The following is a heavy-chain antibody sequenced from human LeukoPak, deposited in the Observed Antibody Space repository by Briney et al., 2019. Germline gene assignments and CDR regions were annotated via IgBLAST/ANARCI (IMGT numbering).Heavy chain of an antibody. Sequence: GESLKISCKGSGYSFTSYWIGWVRQMPGKGLEWIGIIYPGDSDTRYSPSFQGQVTISADKSISTAYLQWSSLKASDTAMYYCARRGLRYYYDRGGDYWGQGTLVTVSS. CDR2: IYPGDSDT. CDR3: ARRGLRYYYDRGGDY. V-gene: IGHV5-51*01. D-gene: IGHD3-22*01. J-gene: IGHJ4*02. CDR1: GYSFTSYW.